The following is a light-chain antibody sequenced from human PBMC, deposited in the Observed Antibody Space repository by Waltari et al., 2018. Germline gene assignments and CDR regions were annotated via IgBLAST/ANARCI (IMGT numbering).Light chain of an antibody. V-gene: IGLV4-69*01. J-gene: IGLJ3*02. Sequence: QLVLTQSPSASASLGASVKLTCTLSSGHINNVIAWLQQRPEKGPRYLMTVTSDGSHNQGDEMPVRFSGSSSGAERYLTISSLQSEDEADYFCQTGGNGTWVFGGGTKLTVL. CDR3: QTGGNGTWV. CDR1: SGHINNV. CDR2: VTSDGSH.